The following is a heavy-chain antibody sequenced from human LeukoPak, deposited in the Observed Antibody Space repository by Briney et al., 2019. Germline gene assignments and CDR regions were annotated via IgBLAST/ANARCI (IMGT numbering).Heavy chain of an antibody. CDR3: ARAGYYLSPYFFDY. J-gene: IGHJ4*02. V-gene: IGHV3-30-3*01. D-gene: IGHD3-3*01. CDR2: ISFDGSNT. CDR1: GFTFSTYT. Sequence: GGSLRLSCAASGFTFSTYTMHWVRQAPGKGLEWVAFISFDGSNTYYADSVKGRFTISRDNSKNTLYLQMNSLRAEDTAVYYCARAGYYLSPYFFDYWGQGTLVAVSS.